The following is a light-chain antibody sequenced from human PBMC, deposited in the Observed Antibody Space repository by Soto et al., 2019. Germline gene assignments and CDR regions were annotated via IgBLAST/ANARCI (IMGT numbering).Light chain of an antibody. CDR3: QSYDSSLSGWV. V-gene: IGLV1-40*01. CDR2: GNS. CDR1: SSNIGAGYD. J-gene: IGLJ3*02. Sequence: QSVLTQPPSVCGAPAQRVTISCNGSSSNIGAGYDVHWYQQLPGTAPKLLIQGNSNRPSGVPDRFSGSKSGTSASLAITGLHAEDEADYYCQSYDSSLSGWVFGGGTKLTVL.